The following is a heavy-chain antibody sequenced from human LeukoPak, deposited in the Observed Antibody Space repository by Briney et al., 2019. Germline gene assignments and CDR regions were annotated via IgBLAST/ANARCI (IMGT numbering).Heavy chain of an antibody. D-gene: IGHD2/OR15-2a*01. J-gene: IGHJ4*02. CDR1: GGSFSGYY. CDR3: ARHGFYDLYYFDY. V-gene: IGHV4-34*01. CDR2: INHSGST. Sequence: PSETLSLTCAVYGGSFSGYYWSWIRQPPGKGLEWIGEINHSGSTNYNPSLKSRVTISVDTSKNQFSLKLSSVTAADTAVYYCARHGFYDLYYFDYWGQGTLVTVSS.